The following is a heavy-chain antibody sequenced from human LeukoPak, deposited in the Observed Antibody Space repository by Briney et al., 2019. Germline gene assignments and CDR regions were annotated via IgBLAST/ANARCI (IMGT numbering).Heavy chain of an antibody. J-gene: IGHJ6*03. CDR1: GFTFGIYD. D-gene: IGHD1-1*01. V-gene: IGHV3-23*01. Sequence: PGGSLRLSCAASGFTFGIYDMSWVRQAPGKGLEWVSSITTSGGSTFYADSVMGRFTISRDNSRNTLYLQMNSLSAEDTAVYYCAKRGNPTVGHHYLDVWGKGTTVSVTS. CDR2: ITTSGGST. CDR3: AKRGNPTVGHHYLDV.